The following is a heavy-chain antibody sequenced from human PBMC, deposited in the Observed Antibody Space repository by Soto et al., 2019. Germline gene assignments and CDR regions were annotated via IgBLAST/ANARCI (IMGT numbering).Heavy chain of an antibody. J-gene: IGHJ4*02. Sequence: GESLTISCKGSGYSFTSYWIGWVRQMPGKGLEWMGIIYPGDSDTRYSPSFQGQVTISADKSISTAYLQWSSLKASDTAMYYCARHDGVYCSGGSCYPSSPFDYWGQGTLVTVSS. CDR2: IYPGDSDT. D-gene: IGHD2-15*01. CDR1: GYSFTSYW. CDR3: ARHDGVYCSGGSCYPSSPFDY. V-gene: IGHV5-51*01.